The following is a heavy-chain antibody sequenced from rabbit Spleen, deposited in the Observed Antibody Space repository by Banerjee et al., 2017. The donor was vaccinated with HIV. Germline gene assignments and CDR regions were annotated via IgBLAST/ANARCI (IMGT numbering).Heavy chain of an antibody. J-gene: IGHJ3*01. Sequence: QSLEESGGDLVKPGASLTLTCTASGFSFSSSSYMCWVRQAPGKGLEWIACIDGSTSGIIYSATWAKGRFTSSKTSSTTVTLQMTSLTVADTATYFCARDSGSSFSSYGMDLWGQGTLVTVS. CDR1: GFSFSSSSY. CDR3: ARDSGSSFSSYGMDL. V-gene: IGHV1S40*01. CDR2: IDGSTSGII. D-gene: IGHD8-1*01.